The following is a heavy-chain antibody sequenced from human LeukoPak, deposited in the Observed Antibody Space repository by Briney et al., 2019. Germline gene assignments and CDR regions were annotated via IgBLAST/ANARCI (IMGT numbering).Heavy chain of an antibody. Sequence: ASVKVSCKASGYTFTSYYIHWVRQAPGQGLEWMGIINPSGGSTSYAQKFQGRLTMTRDTSTSTVYMELSSLRFEDTAVYSCARDLTPGITLGVWGQGTMVTVSS. J-gene: IGHJ3*01. CDR3: ARDLTPGITLGV. CDR2: INPSGGST. V-gene: IGHV1-46*01. D-gene: IGHD3-16*01. CDR1: GYTFTSYY.